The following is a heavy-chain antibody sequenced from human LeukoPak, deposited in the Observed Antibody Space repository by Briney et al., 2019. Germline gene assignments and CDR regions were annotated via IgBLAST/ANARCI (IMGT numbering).Heavy chain of an antibody. CDR2: IYPGDFDT. CDR1: GYIFTSYL. Sequence: GESLKISCKGSGYIFTSYLIGWVRQMPGKGLEWMGIIYPGDFDTRYSPSFQGQVTISVDKSISTAYLHWSSLKASDSAMYYCARVRSGYCFDYWGQGTLVTVSS. CDR3: ARVRSGYCFDY. V-gene: IGHV5-51*01. J-gene: IGHJ4*02. D-gene: IGHD5-12*01.